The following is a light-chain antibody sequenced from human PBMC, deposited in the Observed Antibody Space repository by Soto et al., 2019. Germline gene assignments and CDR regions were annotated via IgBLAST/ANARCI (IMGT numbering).Light chain of an antibody. CDR1: QAVSNNY. V-gene: IGKV3-20*01. CDR2: GVS. Sequence: EIVLTQSPCTLSLSPGERGSLSCRASQAVSNNYLVWYQQKPGQAPRLLIYGVSIRATGIPDRFSGSGSGTDFTLTISGLEPEDSGVYFCQQYDGSISFGGWSRVEIK. CDR3: QQYDGSIS. J-gene: IGKJ4*01.